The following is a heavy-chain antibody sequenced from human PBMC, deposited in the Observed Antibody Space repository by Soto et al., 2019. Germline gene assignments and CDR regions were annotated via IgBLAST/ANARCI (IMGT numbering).Heavy chain of an antibody. CDR1: GFTFSSYA. D-gene: IGHD4-17*01. V-gene: IGHV3-30-3*01. Sequence: LRLSCAASGFTFSSYAMHWVRQAPGKGLEWVAVISYDGSNKYYADSVKGRFTISRDNSKNTLYLQMDSLRAEDTAVYYCARDRDYGDYGDAFDIWGQGTMVTVSS. CDR3: ARDRDYGDYGDAFDI. J-gene: IGHJ3*02. CDR2: ISYDGSNK.